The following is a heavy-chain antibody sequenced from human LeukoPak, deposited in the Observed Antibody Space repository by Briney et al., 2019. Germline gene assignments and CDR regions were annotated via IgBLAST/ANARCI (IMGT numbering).Heavy chain of an antibody. CDR2: IRYDGSNK. J-gene: IGHJ2*01. Sequence: GGSLRLSCAASGFTFSSYGMHWVRQAPGKGLEWVAFIRYDGSNKYYADSVKGRFTISRDNSKNTLYLQMNSLRAEDTAVYYCAGEVSWYFDLWGRGTLVTVSS. D-gene: IGHD3-10*01. V-gene: IGHV3-30*02. CDR3: AGEVSWYFDL. CDR1: GFTFSSYG.